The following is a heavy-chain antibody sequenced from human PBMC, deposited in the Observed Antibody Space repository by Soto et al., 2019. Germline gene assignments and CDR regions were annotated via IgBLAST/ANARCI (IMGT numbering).Heavy chain of an antibody. CDR2: INSDGSST. J-gene: IGHJ5*02. CDR3: ARDWVVVVAADPGPYNWFEP. Sequence: EVQLVESGGGLAQPGGSLRLSCAASGFTFSSYWMHWVRQAPGKGLVWVSRINSDGSSTSYEDSVKGRVTISRDNAKNTRYLQMNSLRAEAKAVYYCARDWVVVVAADPGPYNWFEPWGQGTLVAVSS. D-gene: IGHD2-15*01. V-gene: IGHV3-74*01. CDR1: GFTFSSYW.